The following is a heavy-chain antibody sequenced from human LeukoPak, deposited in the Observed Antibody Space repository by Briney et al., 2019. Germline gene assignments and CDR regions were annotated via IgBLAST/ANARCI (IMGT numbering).Heavy chain of an antibody. CDR3: VRQTGSGLFILP. CDR2: IYYSGNT. Sequence: SETLSLTCTGSGVSISSSNSYRGWIRQPPGKGLEWIGSIYYSGNTYYNASLKSQVSISIDTSKNRFSLKLTSVTAADTAVYYCVRQTGSGLFILPGGQGTLDTVSS. J-gene: IGHJ4*02. V-gene: IGHV4-39*01. D-gene: IGHD3/OR15-3a*01. CDR1: GVSISSSNSY.